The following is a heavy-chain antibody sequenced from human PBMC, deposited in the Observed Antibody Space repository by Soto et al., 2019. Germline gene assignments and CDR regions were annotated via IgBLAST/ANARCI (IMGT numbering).Heavy chain of an antibody. V-gene: IGHV3-48*01. CDR1: GCTFSSYS. Sequence: PGGSLRLSCAASGCTFSSYSMNWVRQAPGKGLEWVSYISSSSSTIYYADSVKGRFTISRDNAKNSLYLQMNSLRAEDTAVYYCARADSGYAHGYYYYGMDVWGQGPTVTVSS. J-gene: IGHJ6*02. CDR2: ISSSSSTI. D-gene: IGHD5-12*01. CDR3: ARADSGYAHGYYYYGMDV.